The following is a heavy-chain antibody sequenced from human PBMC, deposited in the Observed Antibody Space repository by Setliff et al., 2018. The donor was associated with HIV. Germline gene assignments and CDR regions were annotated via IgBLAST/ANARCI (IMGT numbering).Heavy chain of an antibody. V-gene: IGHV3-23*01. Sequence: LRLSCAASGFTFSSYAMSWVRQAPGKGLEWVSAISGSGGSTYYADSVKGRFTISRDNSKNTLYLQMNSLRAEDTAVYYCAKSPSITIFGVAHYYYYMDVWGKGTTVTVSS. D-gene: IGHD3-3*01. CDR3: AKSPSITIFGVAHYYYYMDV. CDR1: GFTFSSYA. J-gene: IGHJ6*03. CDR2: ISGSGGST.